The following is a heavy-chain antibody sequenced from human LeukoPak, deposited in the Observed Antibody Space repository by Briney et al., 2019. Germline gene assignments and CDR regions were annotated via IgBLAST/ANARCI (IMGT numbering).Heavy chain of an antibody. CDR3: AAESITIFGVIIT. V-gene: IGHV3-48*01. CDR1: GFTFSRYS. J-gene: IGHJ5*02. Sequence: GGSLRLSCAASGFTFSRYSMNWVRQAPGKGLEWVSYISSSSSTMYYADSVKGRFTISRGKAKNSLYLQMNSLRGEDTAVYYCAAESITIFGVIITWGQGTLVTVSS. D-gene: IGHD3-3*01. CDR2: ISSSSSTM.